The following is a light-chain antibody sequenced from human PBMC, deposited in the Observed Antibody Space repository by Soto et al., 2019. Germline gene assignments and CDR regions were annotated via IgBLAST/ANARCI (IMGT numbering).Light chain of an antibody. V-gene: IGKV3-15*01. Sequence: EVVMTQSPATLAVSPGERATLSCRASQSVGSSLAWYQRKPGQAPRLLIYGASTRATGIPATFSGSGSGTDFTLTITSLQAEDVELYYCHQYYTSPWTFGQGTKVDIK. CDR3: HQYYTSPWT. CDR2: GAS. CDR1: QSVGSS. J-gene: IGKJ1*01.